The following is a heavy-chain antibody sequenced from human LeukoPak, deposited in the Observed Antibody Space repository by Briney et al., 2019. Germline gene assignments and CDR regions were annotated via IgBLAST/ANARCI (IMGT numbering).Heavy chain of an antibody. Sequence: PGGSLRLSCAASGFTVSSNYMSWVRQAPGKGLEWVSYISSSSSTIYYADSVKGRFTISRDNAKNSLYLQMNSLRAEDTAVYYCARIAFGGYSYYFDYWGQGTLVTVSS. CDR3: ARIAFGGYSYYFDY. J-gene: IGHJ4*02. CDR1: GFTVSSNY. CDR2: ISSSSSTI. V-gene: IGHV3-48*01. D-gene: IGHD3-22*01.